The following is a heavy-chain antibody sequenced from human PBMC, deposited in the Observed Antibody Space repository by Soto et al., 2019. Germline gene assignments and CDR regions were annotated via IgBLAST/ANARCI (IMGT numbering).Heavy chain of an antibody. Sequence: GGSLRLSCAASGSTFSSHWMHWVRQAPGKGLVWVSRINGDESTTRYADSVKGRFTISRDNAKNTLYLQMNSLRAEDTAVYYCARESDQQLVSWGQGILVTVSS. CDR1: GSTFSSHW. D-gene: IGHD6-13*01. J-gene: IGHJ5*02. CDR2: INGDESTT. CDR3: ARESDQQLVS. V-gene: IGHV3-74*01.